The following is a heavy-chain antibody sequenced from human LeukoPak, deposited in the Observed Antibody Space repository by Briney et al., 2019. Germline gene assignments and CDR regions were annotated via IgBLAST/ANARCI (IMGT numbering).Heavy chain of an antibody. J-gene: IGHJ4*02. V-gene: IGHV3-53*01. Sequence: GGPLTLSCAASGFTVITNNMTWLRQAPGKGLEWVSDLYSDGNTKYADSVQGRFTISRDNSKNTLYLEMNSLSPDDTAVYYCARGVEPLAANTLAYWGQGTLVTVSS. CDR2: LYSDGNT. CDR3: ARGVEPLAANTLAY. D-gene: IGHD1-14*01. CDR1: GFTVITNN.